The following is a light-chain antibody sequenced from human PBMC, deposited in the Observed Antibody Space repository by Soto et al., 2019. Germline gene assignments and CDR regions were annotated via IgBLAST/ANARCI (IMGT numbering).Light chain of an antibody. J-gene: IGKJ2*01. CDR3: QQYYSYVYS. Sequence: DIQMTQSPSTLSASVGDRVTITCRASQSISSWLAWYQQKPGKAPKVLIYKASSLESGVPSRLSGSGSGTEFTLTISSLQPDDFATYYCQQYYSYVYSFGQGTTREIQ. V-gene: IGKV1-5*03. CDR1: QSISSW. CDR2: KAS.